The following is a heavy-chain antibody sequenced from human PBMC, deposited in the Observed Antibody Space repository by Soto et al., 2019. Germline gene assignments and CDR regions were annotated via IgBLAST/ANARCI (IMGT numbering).Heavy chain of an antibody. V-gene: IGHV4-59*01. CDR3: ASTKTYYDILTGYSPHNWFDP. D-gene: IGHD3-9*01. J-gene: IGHJ5*02. CDR1: GGSISSYY. Sequence: PSETLSLTCTVSGGSISSYYWSWIRQPPGKGLEWIGYIYYSGSTNYNPSLESRVTISVDTSKNQFSLKLSSVTAADTAVYYCASTKTYYDILTGYSPHNWFDPWGQGTLVTVPS. CDR2: IYYSGST.